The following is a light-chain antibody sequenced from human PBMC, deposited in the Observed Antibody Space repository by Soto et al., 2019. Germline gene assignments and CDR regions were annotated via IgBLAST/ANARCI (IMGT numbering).Light chain of an antibody. V-gene: IGKV4-1*01. Sequence: DIVMTQSPDSLAVSLGERATINCKSSQSLFYSSNNKDYLAWYQQKPGQPPRLLIYWASTRESGVPERFSGSGSRTDFPLTVSSLQAEDVAVYYCQQYFNTPWTFGQGTKVEIK. CDR3: QQYFNTPWT. J-gene: IGKJ1*01. CDR2: WAS. CDR1: QSLFYSSNNKDY.